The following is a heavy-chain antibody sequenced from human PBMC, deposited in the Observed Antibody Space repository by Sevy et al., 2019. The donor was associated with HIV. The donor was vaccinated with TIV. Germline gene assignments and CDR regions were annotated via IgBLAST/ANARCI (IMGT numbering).Heavy chain of an antibody. J-gene: IGHJ4*02. CDR1: GGSISSGRNY. V-gene: IGHV4-61*02. Sequence: SETLSLTCTVSGGSISSGRNYWNWIRQPAGKGLEWIGRIYISGDTNYNPSLKSRVTISLDTSKKQFSLKLTSVTAADTAVYYCARDDSSGIQWFDYWGQGILVTVSS. CDR3: ARDDSSGIQWFDY. D-gene: IGHD4-4*01. CDR2: IYISGDT.